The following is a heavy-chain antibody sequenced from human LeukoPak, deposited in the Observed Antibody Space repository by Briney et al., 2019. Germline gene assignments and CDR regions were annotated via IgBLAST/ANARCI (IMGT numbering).Heavy chain of an antibody. CDR2: IYYSGST. D-gene: IGHD3-22*01. J-gene: IGHJ4*02. Sequence: SETLSLTCTVSGGSISSSSYYWGWIRQPPGKGLEWIGSIYYSGSTYYSPSLKSRVTISVDTSKNQFSLKLSSVTAADTAVYYCARDQDYYNSSGSNPGYWGQGTLVTVSS. CDR1: GGSISSSSYY. V-gene: IGHV4-39*07. CDR3: ARDQDYYNSSGSNPGY.